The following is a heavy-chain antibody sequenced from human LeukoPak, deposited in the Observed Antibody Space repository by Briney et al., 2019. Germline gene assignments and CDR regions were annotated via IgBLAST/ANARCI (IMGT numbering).Heavy chain of an antibody. Sequence: GASVKVSCKASGYTFNRYYMHWVRQAPGHGLEWMGWLNPNSGVTKYAQKFQGRVTMTRDTSISTAYMELSSLRSDDTAVYYCARGDNWNYDYWGQGTLVTVSS. D-gene: IGHD1-7*01. J-gene: IGHJ4*02. CDR1: GYTFNRYY. V-gene: IGHV1-2*02. CDR2: LNPNSGVT. CDR3: ARGDNWNYDY.